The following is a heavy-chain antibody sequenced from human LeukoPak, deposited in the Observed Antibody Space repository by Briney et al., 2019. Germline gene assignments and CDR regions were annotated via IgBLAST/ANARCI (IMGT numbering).Heavy chain of an antibody. V-gene: IGHV1-69*06. CDR1: GGTFSSNA. J-gene: IGHJ6*04. CDR2: IIPIFGTA. D-gene: IGHD2-2*01. Sequence: ASVKVSCKASGGTFSSNAISWVRQAPGQGLEWMGGIIPIFGTANYAQKFQGRVTITADKSTSTAYMELSSLRSEDTAVYYCARDAGGCSSTSCYQRYYYYCGMDVWGKGTTVTVSS. CDR3: ARDAGGCSSTSCYQRYYYYCGMDV.